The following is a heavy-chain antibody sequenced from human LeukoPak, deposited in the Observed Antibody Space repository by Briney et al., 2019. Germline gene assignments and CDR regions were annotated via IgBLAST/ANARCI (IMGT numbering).Heavy chain of an antibody. V-gene: IGHV1-8*01. Sequence: ASVKVSCKRSGYTFTSYDINWVRQATGQGLEWMGWMNPNSGNTGYAQKFQGRVTMTRNTSISTAYMELSSLRSEDTAVYYCSRGRSSWYRNWFDPWGQGTLVTVSS. CDR1: GYTFTSYD. D-gene: IGHD6-13*01. CDR2: MNPNSGNT. CDR3: SRGRSSWYRNWFDP. J-gene: IGHJ5*02.